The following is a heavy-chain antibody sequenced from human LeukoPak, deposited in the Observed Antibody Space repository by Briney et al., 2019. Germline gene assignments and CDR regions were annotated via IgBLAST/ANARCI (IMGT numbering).Heavy chain of an antibody. V-gene: IGHV3-72*01. CDR3: ASTIYGDDVYAFDI. CDR2: IRNKDNSQST. CDR1: GFSFSDHH. Sequence: GSLRVSRVASGFSFSDHHMEWVRQAPGKGLEWVGRIRNKDNSQSTEYSAPVKNRFPISRDDSKNSLYLKMNRLKTEDTAVYHCASTIYGDDVYAFDIWGQGTMVTVSS. J-gene: IGHJ3*02. D-gene: IGHD4-17*01.